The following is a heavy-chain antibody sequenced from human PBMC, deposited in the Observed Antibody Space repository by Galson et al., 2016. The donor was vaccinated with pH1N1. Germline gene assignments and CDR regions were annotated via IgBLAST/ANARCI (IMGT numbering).Heavy chain of an antibody. J-gene: IGHJ4*02. CDR3: ARMVYGDNLKNFDY. CDR2: IDWADDK. V-gene: IGHV2-70*01. Sequence: PALVKPTQTLTLTCTFSGFSLSTSGMCVSWIRQPPGKALEWLALIDWADDKYYSTSLKTRLTISKDTSKNQVVLTMTNMDPVDTATYYCARMVYGDNLKNFDYWGQGTLVTVSS. CDR1: GFSLSTSGMC. D-gene: IGHD4-23*01.